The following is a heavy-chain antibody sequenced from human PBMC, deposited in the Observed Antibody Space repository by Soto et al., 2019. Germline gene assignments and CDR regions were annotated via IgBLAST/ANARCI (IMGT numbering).Heavy chain of an antibody. CDR1: GFTFSDYY. Sequence: EDQLVESGGGLVQPGGCLRLSCAASGFTFSDYYMSRVRQAPGKGLEWVANINQDGSAKSYVDSVRGRFTISRDNGKNSLSLQMESLRADDTAVYYCARWNGGFDPWGQGTLVTVSS. CDR2: INQDGSAK. V-gene: IGHV3-7*05. D-gene: IGHD1-1*01. J-gene: IGHJ5*02. CDR3: ARWNGGFDP.